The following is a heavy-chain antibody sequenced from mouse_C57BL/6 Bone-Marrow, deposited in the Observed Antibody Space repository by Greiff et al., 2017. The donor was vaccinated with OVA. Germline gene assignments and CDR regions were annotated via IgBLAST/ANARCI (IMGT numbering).Heavy chain of an antibody. Sequence: SGGGLVKPGGSLKLSCAASGFTFSSYTMSWVRQTPEKRLEWVATISGGGGNTYYPDSVKGRFTISRDNAKNTLYLQMSSLRSEDTALYYCARHDYYGTYWYFDVWGTGTTVTVSS. V-gene: IGHV5-9*01. CDR1: GFTFSSYT. CDR2: ISGGGGNT. D-gene: IGHD1-1*01. J-gene: IGHJ1*03. CDR3: ARHDYYGTYWYFDV.